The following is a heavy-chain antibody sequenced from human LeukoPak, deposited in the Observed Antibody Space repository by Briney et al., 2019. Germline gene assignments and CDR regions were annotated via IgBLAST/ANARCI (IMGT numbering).Heavy chain of an antibody. Sequence: GGSLRLSCAASGFTFSSYSMNWVRQAPGKGLEWVSSISSSSSYIYYADSVKGRFTISRDNSKNTLYLQMNSLRAEDTAVYYCAKDGRSYGYFWGQGTLVTVSS. CDR1: GFTFSSYS. V-gene: IGHV3-21*04. D-gene: IGHD5-18*01. CDR3: AKDGRSYGYF. J-gene: IGHJ4*02. CDR2: ISSSSSYI.